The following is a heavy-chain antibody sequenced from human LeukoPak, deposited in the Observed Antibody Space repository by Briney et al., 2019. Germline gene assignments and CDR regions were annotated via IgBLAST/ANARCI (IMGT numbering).Heavy chain of an antibody. J-gene: IGHJ5*02. CDR2: ISSGNSNI. CDR1: GFTFSSYT. D-gene: IGHD3-22*01. Sequence: GGSLRLSCAASGFTFSSYTMNWARQAPGKGLEWVSYISSGNSNIYYADSVKGRFTISRDNAKNTLNLQMNSLRAEDTAVYYCARDLGQYYDTSDNWFDPWGQGTLVTVSS. CDR3: ARDLGQYYDTSDNWFDP. V-gene: IGHV3-21*05.